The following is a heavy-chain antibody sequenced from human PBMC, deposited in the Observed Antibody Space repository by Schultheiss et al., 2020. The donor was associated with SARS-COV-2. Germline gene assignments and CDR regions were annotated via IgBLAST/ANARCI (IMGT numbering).Heavy chain of an antibody. CDR3: AKVLGDYGDYHYDFDY. CDR2: ISSSSSTI. J-gene: IGHJ4*02. V-gene: IGHV3-48*02. Sequence: GGSLRLSCAASGFTFSNDWMSWVRQAPGKGLEWVSSISSSSSTIYYADSVKGRFTISRDNAKNTLYLQMNSLRDEDTAVYYCAKVLGDYGDYHYDFDYWGQGTPVTVSS. CDR1: GFTFSNDW. D-gene: IGHD4-17*01.